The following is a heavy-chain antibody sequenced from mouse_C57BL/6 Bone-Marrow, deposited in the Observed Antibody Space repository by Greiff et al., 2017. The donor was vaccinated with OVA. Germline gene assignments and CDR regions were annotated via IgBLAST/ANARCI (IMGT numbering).Heavy chain of an antibody. CDR1: GYTFPSYW. CDR3: AREEGGYPFAY. CDR2: IDPSDSYT. Sequence: QVQLQQPGAELVKPGASVKLSCKASGYTFPSYWMQWVKQRPGQGLEWIGEIDPSDSYTNYNQQFKGKATLTVDTSSSTAYMQLSSLTSEDSAVYYCAREEGGYPFAYWGQGTLVTVSA. D-gene: IGHD2-2*01. V-gene: IGHV1-50*01. J-gene: IGHJ3*01.